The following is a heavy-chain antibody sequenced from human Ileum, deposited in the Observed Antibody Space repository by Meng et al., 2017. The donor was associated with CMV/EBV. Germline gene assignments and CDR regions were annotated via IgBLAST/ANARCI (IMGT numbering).Heavy chain of an antibody. V-gene: IGHV3-48*03. D-gene: IGHD1/OR15-1a*01. Sequence: GESLKISRAASGFTFSSYEMNWVRQAPGKGLEWVSYISSSGSTIYYADSVKGRFTISRDNAKYSLYLQMNSLRAEDTAVYYCARAWLNKAMDVWGQGTTVTVSS. CDR1: GFTFSSYE. CDR2: ISSSGSTI. J-gene: IGHJ6*02. CDR3: ARAWLNKAMDV.